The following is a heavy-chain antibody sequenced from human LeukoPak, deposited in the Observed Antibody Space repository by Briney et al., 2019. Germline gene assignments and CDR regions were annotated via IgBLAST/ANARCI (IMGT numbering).Heavy chain of an antibody. CDR2: KSSSSSYI. CDR3: ARGGGYYDFWSGPQDYYYMDV. V-gene: IGHV3-21*01. CDR1: GFTFSSYS. J-gene: IGHJ6*03. Sequence: SLRLSCAASGFTFSSYSMNGVRQAPGKGLEWVSSKSSSSSYIHYADSAKGRFTISRDNDKNSLYLEMHRVSPQDTAVYYCARGGGYYDFWSGPQDYYYMDVWGKGTTVTVSS. D-gene: IGHD3-3*01.